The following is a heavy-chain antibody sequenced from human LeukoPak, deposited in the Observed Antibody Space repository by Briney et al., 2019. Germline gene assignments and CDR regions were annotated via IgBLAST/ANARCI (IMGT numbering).Heavy chain of an antibody. Sequence: SETLSLTCAVYGGSFSGYYWSWIRQPPGKGLEWIGEINHSGSTNYNPSLKSRVTISVDTSKNQFSLKLSSVTAADTAVYYCATLGEYYYDSSGFAVDYWGQGTLVTVSS. J-gene: IGHJ4*02. CDR2: INHSGST. V-gene: IGHV4-34*01. D-gene: IGHD3-22*01. CDR1: GGSFSGYY. CDR3: ATLGEYYYDSSGFAVDY.